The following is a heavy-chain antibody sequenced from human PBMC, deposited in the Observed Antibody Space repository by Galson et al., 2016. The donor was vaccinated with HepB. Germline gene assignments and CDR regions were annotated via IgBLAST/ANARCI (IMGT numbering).Heavy chain of an antibody. CDR1: GLTFSSYA. Sequence: SLRLSCAASGLTFSSYAMSWVRQAPGKGLEWVSSISSRGGRTYYTDSVKGRFTVSRDNSKNTLYVQMNTLRAEDTAVYYCAKGFRPYRSGWERLFEHSYHYYGMDVWGQGTVVTVSS. V-gene: IGHV3-23*01. CDR2: ISSRGGRT. D-gene: IGHD6-19*01. J-gene: IGHJ6*02. CDR3: AKGFRPYRSGWERLFEHSYHYYGMDV.